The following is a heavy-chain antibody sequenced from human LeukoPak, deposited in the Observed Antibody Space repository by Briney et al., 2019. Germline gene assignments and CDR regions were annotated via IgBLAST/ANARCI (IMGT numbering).Heavy chain of an antibody. J-gene: IGHJ4*02. CDR2: ISSSSSTI. CDR1: GFTFSSYS. Sequence: GGSLRLSCAASGFTFSSYSMNWVRQAPGKGLEWVSYISSSSSTIYYADSVKGRFTISRDNSKNTVYLQMNSLRDEDTAVYYCARDLGPLSSWSIDYWGQGTLVTVSS. CDR3: ARDLGPLSSWSIDY. D-gene: IGHD6-13*01. V-gene: IGHV3-48*02.